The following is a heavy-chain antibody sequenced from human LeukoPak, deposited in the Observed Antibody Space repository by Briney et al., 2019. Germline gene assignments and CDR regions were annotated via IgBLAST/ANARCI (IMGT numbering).Heavy chain of an antibody. D-gene: IGHD2-15*01. CDR1: RFTFSSYS. CDR2: ISSSSSYI. Sequence: GGSLRLSCAASRFTFSSYSMNWVRQAPGKGLEWVSSISSSSSYIYYADSVKGRFTISRDNAKNSLYLQMNSLRAEDTAVYYCARLYCSGGSCYSDYWGQGTLVTVSS. V-gene: IGHV3-21*01. J-gene: IGHJ4*02. CDR3: ARLYCSGGSCYSDY.